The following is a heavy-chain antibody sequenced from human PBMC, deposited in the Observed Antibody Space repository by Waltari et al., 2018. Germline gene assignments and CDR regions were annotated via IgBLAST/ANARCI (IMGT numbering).Heavy chain of an antibody. D-gene: IGHD1-26*01. CDR2: INPNRGGT. CDR3: ARDLIVGATMPINWFDP. CDR1: GYTFTGYY. J-gene: IGHJ5*02. Sequence: QVQLVQSGAEVKKPGASVKVSCKASGYTFTGYYMHWVRQAPGQGLEWMGWINPNRGGTNYAQKFQGRVTMTRDTAISTAYMELSRLRSDDTAVYYCARDLIVGATMPINWFDPWGQGTLVTVSA. V-gene: IGHV1-2*02.